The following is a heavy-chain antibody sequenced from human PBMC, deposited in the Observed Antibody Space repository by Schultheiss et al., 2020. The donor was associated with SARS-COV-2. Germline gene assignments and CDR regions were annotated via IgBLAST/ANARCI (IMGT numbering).Heavy chain of an antibody. CDR2: FDPEDGET. CDR3: AREGVDGSGSYYNQNNESYYYYGMDV. CDR1: GGTFNNYA. Sequence: ASVKVSCKASGGTFNNYAFSWVRQAPGKGLEWMGGFDPEDGETIYAQKFQGRVTMTEDTSTDTAYMELSSLRSEDTAVYYCAREGVDGSGSYYNQNNESYYYYGMDVWGQGTTVTVSS. D-gene: IGHD3-10*01. V-gene: IGHV1-24*01. J-gene: IGHJ6*02.